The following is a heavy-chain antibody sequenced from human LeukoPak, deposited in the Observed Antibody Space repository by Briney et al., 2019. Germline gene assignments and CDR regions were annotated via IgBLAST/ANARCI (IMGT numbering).Heavy chain of an antibody. CDR3: ARDPYDSSGYYGFNY. V-gene: IGHV1-2*02. CDR1: GYTFTDYY. CDR2: INPNTGGT. D-gene: IGHD3-22*01. J-gene: IGHJ4*02. Sequence: ASVTVSCKASGYTFTDYYTHWVRRAPGQGLEWMGWINPNTGGTSCAQMFQGSVTMTRDTSISTAYTELSRPRSDDTAVYYCARDPYDSSGYYGFNYWGQGTLVTVSS.